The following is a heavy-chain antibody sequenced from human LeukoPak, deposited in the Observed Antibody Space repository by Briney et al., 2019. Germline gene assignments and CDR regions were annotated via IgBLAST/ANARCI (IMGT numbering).Heavy chain of an antibody. CDR3: ARGRAFDYYDSSGYYSLVSDYFDY. CDR1: GYTFTSYT. J-gene: IGHJ4*02. CDR2: INAGNGNT. D-gene: IGHD3-22*01. Sequence: AASVKVSCKSSGYTFTSYTIHWVRQAPGQRLEWMGWINAGNGNTKYSQEFQDRVTMTRDTAISTAYMELSRLRSDDTAVYYCARGRAFDYYDSSGYYSLVSDYFDYWGQGTLVTVSS. V-gene: IGHV1-3*01.